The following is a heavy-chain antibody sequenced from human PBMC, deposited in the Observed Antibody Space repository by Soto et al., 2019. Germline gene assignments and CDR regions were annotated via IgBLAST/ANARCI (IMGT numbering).Heavy chain of an antibody. Sequence: ASVKVSCKASGYTFTNSYMHWVRQAPGQGLEWMALLNPNGGSTNYAQNFQGRVTVTRDTSTSTVYMELTSLTSEDTAVYYCARHLTAGDYWGQGTLVSVS. CDR3: ARHLTAGDY. D-gene: IGHD6-13*01. V-gene: IGHV1-46*01. CDR2: LNPNGGST. J-gene: IGHJ4*02. CDR1: GYTFTNSY.